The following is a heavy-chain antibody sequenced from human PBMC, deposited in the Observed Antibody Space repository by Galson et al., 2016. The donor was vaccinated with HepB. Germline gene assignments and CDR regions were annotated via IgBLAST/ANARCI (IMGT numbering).Heavy chain of an antibody. Sequence: SLRLSCAASGFVFNNYPMTWVRQAPGKGLAWVSTIGSGGFQHYADSVKGRSTVSRDNSRNTLYLQMDSLTADDTALYFCAREGYSSGHCGAFDIWGRGTVVAVSS. CDR2: IGSGGFQ. CDR3: AREGYSSGHCGAFDI. D-gene: IGHD6-19*01. J-gene: IGHJ3*02. CDR1: GFVFNNYP. V-gene: IGHV3-23*01.